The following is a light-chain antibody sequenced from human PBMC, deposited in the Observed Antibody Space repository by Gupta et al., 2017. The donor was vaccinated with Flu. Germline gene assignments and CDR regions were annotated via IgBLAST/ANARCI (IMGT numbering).Light chain of an antibody. J-gene: IGKJ2*01. CDR3: QQSYSTPQT. V-gene: IGKV1-39*01. CDR2: AAS. CDR1: QSISSY. Sequence: DIQMTQSTSSLSASVGDRVTITCRASQSISSYLNWYQQKPGKAPKLLIYAASSLQSGVPSRFSGSGSWTDFTLTISSLQPEDFATYYCQQSYSTPQTFGQGTKLEIK.